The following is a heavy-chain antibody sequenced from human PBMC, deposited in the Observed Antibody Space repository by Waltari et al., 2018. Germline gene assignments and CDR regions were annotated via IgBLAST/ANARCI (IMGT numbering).Heavy chain of an antibody. D-gene: IGHD1-26*01. CDR1: GFTFSNYP. Sequence: EVQLVESGGGLVQPGGSLRLSCAASGFTFSNYPVSWVRQPPGKGVEWVSAIGGRGGTTYFADSVKGRFTISRDNSKDTLYLQMNSLRAEDTAVYCCAKLPTTGSFLDYWGQGTLVTVSS. V-gene: IGHV3-23*04. CDR2: IGGRGGTT. J-gene: IGHJ4*02. CDR3: AKLPTTGSFLDY.